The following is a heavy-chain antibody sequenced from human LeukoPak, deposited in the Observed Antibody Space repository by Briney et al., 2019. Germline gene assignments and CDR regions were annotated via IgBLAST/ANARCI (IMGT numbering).Heavy chain of an antibody. Sequence: GGSLRLSCAASGFTFSSFSMNWVRQAPGKGLEWVANIKQDGSEKNYVDSVKGRFTISRDNAKNSLYLQMNSLRAEDTAVYYCASGLELDYWGQGTLVTVSS. J-gene: IGHJ4*02. CDR3: ASGLELDY. V-gene: IGHV3-7*03. CDR2: IKQDGSEK. CDR1: GFTFSSFS.